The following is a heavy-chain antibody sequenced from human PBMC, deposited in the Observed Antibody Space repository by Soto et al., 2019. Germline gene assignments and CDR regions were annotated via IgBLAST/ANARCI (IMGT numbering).Heavy chain of an antibody. D-gene: IGHD4-17*01. Sequence: EVQLVESGGGLVQPGGSLRLSCAASGFDVSSNYMSWVRQAPGKGLEWVSLIYSGGTTYYADSVKGRFTISRHSSKNTLYLQMNNLRVEDTAVYYCAGRTYGWGQGTMVTVSA. CDR3: AGRTYG. CDR1: GFDVSSNY. J-gene: IGHJ3*01. V-gene: IGHV3-53*04. CDR2: IYSGGTT.